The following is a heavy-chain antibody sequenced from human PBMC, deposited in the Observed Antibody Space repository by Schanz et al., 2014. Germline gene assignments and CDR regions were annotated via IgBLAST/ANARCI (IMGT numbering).Heavy chain of an antibody. J-gene: IGHJ4*02. CDR2: IKQDGSEK. Sequence: EVQLVESGGGLVQPGGSLRLSCAASGFTFSSYWMSWVRQAPGKGLEWVANIKQDGSEKYYVDSVQGRFTISRDNAKNSLYLQMNSLISEDTAVYYCARDGYNAYDLKRGDYWGQGTQVAVSS. CDR3: ARDGYNAYDLKRGDY. D-gene: IGHD5-12*01. CDR1: GFTFSSYW. V-gene: IGHV3-7*01.